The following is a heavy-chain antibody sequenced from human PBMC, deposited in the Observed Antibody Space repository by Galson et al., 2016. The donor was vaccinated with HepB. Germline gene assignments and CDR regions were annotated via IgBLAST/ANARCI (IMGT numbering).Heavy chain of an antibody. J-gene: IGHJ4*02. Sequence: SETLSLTCGVDGLTFTGYFWSWMRQVPGKGLEWLGEIHHTGSTNYNPSVESRISITVDTSKRQFSLTLTSVTAADTALCYCAAYLWAAHRPYFDFWSQGSLVAVSS. CDR2: IHHTGST. D-gene: IGHD3-16*01. V-gene: IGHV4-34*08. CDR1: GLTFTGYF. CDR3: AAYLWAAHRPYFDF.